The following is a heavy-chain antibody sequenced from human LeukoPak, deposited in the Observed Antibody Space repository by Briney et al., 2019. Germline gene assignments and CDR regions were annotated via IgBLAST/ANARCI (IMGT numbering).Heavy chain of an antibody. CDR2: IWYDGSNK. CDR1: GFTFSSYG. Sequence: GRSLRLSCAASGFTFSSYGMHWVRQAPGKGLEWVAVIWYDGSNKYYADSVKGRFTISRDNSKNTLYLQMNSLRAEDTAVYYCAIIVGATRGFDYWGQGTLVTVSS. CDR3: AIIVGATRGFDY. V-gene: IGHV3-33*01. D-gene: IGHD1-26*01. J-gene: IGHJ4*02.